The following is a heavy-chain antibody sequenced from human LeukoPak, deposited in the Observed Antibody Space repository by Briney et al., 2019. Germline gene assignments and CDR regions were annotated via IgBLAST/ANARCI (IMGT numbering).Heavy chain of an antibody. CDR3: ARGTDTAMAVRGFGVYYYYMDV. J-gene: IGHJ6*03. CDR1: GASISSGSSY. Sequence: SETLSLTCTVPGASISSGSSYWSWIRQPAGKGLDWIGRIYTNGNTNYNPSLKSRVTISVDTSKNQFSLKLSSVTAADTAVYYCARGTDTAMAVRGFGVYYYYMDVWGKGTTVTVSS. V-gene: IGHV4-61*02. D-gene: IGHD5-18*01. CDR2: IYTNGNT.